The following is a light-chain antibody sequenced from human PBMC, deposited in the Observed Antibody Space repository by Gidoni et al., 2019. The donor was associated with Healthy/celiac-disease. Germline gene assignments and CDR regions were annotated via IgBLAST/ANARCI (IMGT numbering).Light chain of an antibody. Sequence: IVLTQSPGTLSLSPGERATISCRASQSVSSSYLAWYQQKPGQAPRLLIYGASSRATGIPDRFSGSGSGTDFTLTISRLEPEDFAVYYCQQYGSSPFMYTFGQGTKLEIK. CDR2: GAS. V-gene: IGKV3-20*01. CDR3: QQYGSSPFMYT. CDR1: QSVSSSY. J-gene: IGKJ2*01.